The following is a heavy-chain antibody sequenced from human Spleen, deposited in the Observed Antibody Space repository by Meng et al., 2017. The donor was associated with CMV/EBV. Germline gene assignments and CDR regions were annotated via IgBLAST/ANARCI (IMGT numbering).Heavy chain of an antibody. CDR1: GFTFSSYW. Sequence: GGSLRLSCAASGFTFSSYWMHWVRQAPGKGLVWVSRINSDGSSTSYADSVKGRFTISRDNAKNTLYLQMNSLRAEDTAVYYCARGGRRDHYGMDVWGQGTTVTVSS. V-gene: IGHV3-74*01. CDR3: ARGGRRDHYGMDV. J-gene: IGHJ6*02. CDR2: INSDGSST. D-gene: IGHD6-25*01.